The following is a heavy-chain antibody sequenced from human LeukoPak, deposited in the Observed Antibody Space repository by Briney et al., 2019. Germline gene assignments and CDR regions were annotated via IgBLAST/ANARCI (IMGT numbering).Heavy chain of an antibody. Sequence: SETLSITCAVYGGSFSGYYWSWIRQPPGKGLEWIGEINHSGSTNYNPSLKSRVTISVDTSKNQFSLKLSSVTAADTAVYYCARPGFRRGYYDYWGQGTLVTVSS. CDR1: GGSFSGYY. V-gene: IGHV4-34*01. CDR2: INHSGST. J-gene: IGHJ4*02. D-gene: IGHD3-22*01. CDR3: ARPGFRRGYYDY.